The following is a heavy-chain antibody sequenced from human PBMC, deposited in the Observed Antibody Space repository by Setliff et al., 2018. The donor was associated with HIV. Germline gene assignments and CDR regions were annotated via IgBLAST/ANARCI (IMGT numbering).Heavy chain of an antibody. CDR1: GGSFSDYY. J-gene: IGHJ6*03. CDR3: ARVSKTYWYSIPRDYYYMDV. V-gene: IGHV4-34*01. CDR2: INHSGRT. D-gene: IGHD2-8*02. Sequence: LSLTCAVYGGSFSDYYWSWIRQPPGKGLEWIGEINHSGRTIQSPSLGSRVTISIDTFKNQFSLKLSSVSAADTAVYYCARVSKTYWYSIPRDYYYMDVWGKGTKVTVS.